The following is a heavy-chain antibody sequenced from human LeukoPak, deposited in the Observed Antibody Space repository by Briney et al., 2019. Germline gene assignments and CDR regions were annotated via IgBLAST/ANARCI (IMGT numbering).Heavy chain of an antibody. V-gene: IGHV3-30*18. D-gene: IGHD3-9*01. CDR2: ISYDGSNK. Sequence: GGSLRLSCAASGFTFSSYGKHWVRQAPGKGLEWVAVISYDGSNKYYADSVKGRFTISRDNSKNTLYLQMNSLRAEDTAVYYCAKDPGPFLRYFDWLLVGPYFDYWGQGTLVTVSS. CDR1: GFTFSSYG. CDR3: AKDPGPFLRYFDWLLVGPYFDY. J-gene: IGHJ4*02.